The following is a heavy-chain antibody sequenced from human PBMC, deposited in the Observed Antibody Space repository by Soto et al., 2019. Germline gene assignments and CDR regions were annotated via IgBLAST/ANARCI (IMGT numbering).Heavy chain of an antibody. CDR1: GYTFTVYY. J-gene: IGHJ6*02. CDR3: ARDTIFGVVRPPYYGMDV. Sequence: ASVKVSCKASGYTFTVYYMHWVRQSPVQWLEWMGCINPNSGGTNYAQKFQGRVTMTRDTSISTAYMELSRLRSDDTAVYYCARDTIFGVVRPPYYGMDVWGQGTTVTVSS. D-gene: IGHD3-3*01. V-gene: IGHV1-2*02. CDR2: INPNSGGT.